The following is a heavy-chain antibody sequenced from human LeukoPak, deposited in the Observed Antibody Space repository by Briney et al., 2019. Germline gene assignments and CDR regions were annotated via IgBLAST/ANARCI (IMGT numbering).Heavy chain of an antibody. D-gene: IGHD6-19*01. J-gene: IGHJ3*02. CDR2: ISGSGGST. CDR1: GFTFSSYA. Sequence: GGSLRLSCAASGFTFSSYAMSWVRQAPGKGLEWVSAISGSGGSTYYADSVKGRFTISRDNSKNTLYLQMDSLRAEDTAVYYCAKDLEQWLVQGAFDIWGQGTMVTVSS. V-gene: IGHV3-23*01. CDR3: AKDLEQWLVQGAFDI.